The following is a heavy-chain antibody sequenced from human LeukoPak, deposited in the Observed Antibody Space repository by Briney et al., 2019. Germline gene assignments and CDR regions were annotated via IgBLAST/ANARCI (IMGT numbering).Heavy chain of an antibody. V-gene: IGHV4-34*01. Sequence: SETLSLTCAVYGGSFSGYYWSWIRQPPGKGLEWIGEINHSGSTNYNPSLKSRVTISVDTSKNQFSLKLSSVTAADTAVYYCARVYRYCDFWSGYYRSYYYYYMDVWGKGTTVTVSS. D-gene: IGHD3-3*01. J-gene: IGHJ6*03. CDR3: ARVYRYCDFWSGYYRSYYYYYMDV. CDR1: GGSFSGYY. CDR2: INHSGST.